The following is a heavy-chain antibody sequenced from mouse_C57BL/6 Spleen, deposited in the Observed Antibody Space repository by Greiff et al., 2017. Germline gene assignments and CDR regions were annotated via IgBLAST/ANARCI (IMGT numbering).Heavy chain of an antibody. CDR2: IDPSDSYP. V-gene: IGHV1-59*01. CDR1: GYTFTSYW. CDR3: ARRGGGYYPYAMDY. J-gene: IGHJ4*01. D-gene: IGHD2-3*01. Sequence: VQLQQPGAELVRPGTSVKLSCKASGYTFTSYWMHWVKQRPGQGLEWIGVIDPSDSYPNYNQKFKGKATLTVDHSSSTAYMQLSSLTSEDSAVDYCARRGGGYYPYAMDYWGQGTSVTVSS.